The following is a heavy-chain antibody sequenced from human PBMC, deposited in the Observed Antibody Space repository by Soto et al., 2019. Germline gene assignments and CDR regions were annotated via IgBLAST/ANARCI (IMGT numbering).Heavy chain of an antibody. CDR3: SRGRGYCSGGSCYDAADPPFDY. Sequence: QVQLVQSGAEVKKPGSSVKVSCKASGGTFSSYAISWVRQAPGQGLEWMGGIIPIFGTANYAQKFQGRVTITADESTSTAYMELGSLRAEDTAVYYCSRGRGYCSGGSCYDAADPPFDYWGQGTLGTFSS. J-gene: IGHJ4*02. CDR2: IIPIFGTA. V-gene: IGHV1-69*01. CDR1: GGTFSSYA. D-gene: IGHD2-15*01.